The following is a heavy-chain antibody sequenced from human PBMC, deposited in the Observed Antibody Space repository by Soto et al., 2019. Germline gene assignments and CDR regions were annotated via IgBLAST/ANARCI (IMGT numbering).Heavy chain of an antibody. V-gene: IGHV4-59*13. D-gene: IGHD5-18*01. CDR3: ARDVGIHDAFDI. CDR1: TDSFNDYY. CDR2: IYHTGNP. J-gene: IGHJ3*02. Sequence: QVRLHESGPGLVKPSETLSLTCTVSTDSFNDYYWSWLRQPPGKGLEWLGYIYHTGNPNYNPSLESRVSISVDTAKIQFSLSLSSVTAADTAVYYCARDVGIHDAFDIWGQGTLVTVSS.